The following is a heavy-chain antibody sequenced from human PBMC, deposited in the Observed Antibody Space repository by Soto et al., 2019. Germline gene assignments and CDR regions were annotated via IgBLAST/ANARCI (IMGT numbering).Heavy chain of an antibody. J-gene: IGHJ6*02. CDR2: IYYSGST. V-gene: IGHV4-59*01. CDR1: GDSISSYY. Sequence: PSETLSLTCTVSGDSISSYYWSWIRQPPGKGLEYIGYIYYSGSTNYNPSLKSRVTISVDTSKNQFPLKLSSVTAADRAVYYCARVRMNYYYYGMDVWGQGTTVTVSS. D-gene: IGHD2-15*01. CDR3: ARVRMNYYYYGMDV.